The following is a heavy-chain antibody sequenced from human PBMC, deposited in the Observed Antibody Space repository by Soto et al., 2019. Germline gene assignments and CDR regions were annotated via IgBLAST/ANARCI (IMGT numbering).Heavy chain of an antibody. Sequence: SEDLTLTSTVSGDSLSVGPYTCGWIRQSPERGLEWIGTISHMGTTYYNTSLENRLTISLDTSKKQFTLKLTSVAAAATAVYYCARLPTGWLNWVDPGGQGIFFTISS. J-gene: IGHJ5*02. CDR1: GDSLSVGPYT. CDR2: ISHMGTT. V-gene: IGHV4-39*01. CDR3: ARLPTGWLNWVDP. D-gene: IGHD6-19*01.